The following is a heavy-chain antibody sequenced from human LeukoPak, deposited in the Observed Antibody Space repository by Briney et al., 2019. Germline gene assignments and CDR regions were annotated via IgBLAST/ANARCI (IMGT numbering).Heavy chain of an antibody. CDR3: AREGGPYRPLDY. J-gene: IGHJ4*02. V-gene: IGHV4-4*02. Sequence: SETLSLTCTDPGGSITITNYWTWFRKLPGKGLEWIREVNLQGSTNYNPSLMGRVAISVDTSKNHISLQLTSVTAADTAVYYCAREGGPYRPLDYSGQGTLVTVSS. CDR2: VNLQGST. CDR1: GGSITITNY.